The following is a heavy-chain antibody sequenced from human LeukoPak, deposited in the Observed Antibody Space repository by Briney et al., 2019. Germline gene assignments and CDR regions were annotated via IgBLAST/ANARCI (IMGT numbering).Heavy chain of an antibody. J-gene: IGHJ6*04. CDR3: ARQPDFYYGMDV. Sequence: SETLSLTCTVSGGSISSYYWSWIRQPPGKGLEWIGYIYYSGSTNYNPSLKSRVTISVDTSKNQFSLKLTSVTATDTAVYYCARQPDFYYGMDVWGEGTAVPVSS. CDR2: IYYSGST. CDR1: GGSISSYY. V-gene: IGHV4-59*08.